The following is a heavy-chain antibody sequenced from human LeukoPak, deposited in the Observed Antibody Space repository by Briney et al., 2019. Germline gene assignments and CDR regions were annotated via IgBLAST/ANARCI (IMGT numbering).Heavy chain of an antibody. CDR1: CGSISSGGYY. CDR3: ARVPYYYGSGELMAPYYFDY. Sequence: SGALSLPCTVSCGSISSGGYYLSWIRPHPGEGLGGIGEIYFSGSTYYNPSLKSRVTISVDTSKNQFSLKLSSVTAADTAVYYCARVPYYYGSGELMAPYYFDYWGQGTLVTVSS. V-gene: IGHV4-31*03. D-gene: IGHD3-10*01. J-gene: IGHJ4*02. CDR2: IYFSGST.